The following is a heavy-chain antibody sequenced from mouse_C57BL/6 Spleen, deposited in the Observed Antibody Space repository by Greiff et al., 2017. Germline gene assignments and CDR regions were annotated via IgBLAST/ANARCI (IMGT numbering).Heavy chain of an antibody. Sequence: EVQVVESGEGLVKPGGSLKLSCAASGFTFSSYAMSWVRQTPEKRLEWVAYISSGGDYIYYADTVKGRFTISRDNARNTLYLQMSSLKSEDTAMYYCTRVLYGSSYWYFDVWGTGTTVTVSS. CDR2: ISSGGDYI. V-gene: IGHV5-9-1*02. J-gene: IGHJ1*03. CDR1: GFTFSSYA. CDR3: TRVLYGSSYWYFDV. D-gene: IGHD1-1*01.